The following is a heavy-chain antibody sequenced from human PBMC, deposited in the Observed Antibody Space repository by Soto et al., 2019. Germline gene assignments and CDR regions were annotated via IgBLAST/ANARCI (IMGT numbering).Heavy chain of an antibody. V-gene: IGHV1-69*13. CDR2: IIPIFGTA. J-gene: IGHJ4*02. CDR3: AREYYYGSGGAY. D-gene: IGHD3-10*01. CDR1: GGTFSSYA. Sequence: ASVKVSCKASGGTFSSYAISWVRQAPGQGLEWMGGIIPIFGTADYAQKFQGRVTITADESTSTGNMELSSLRSEDTAVYYCAREYYYGSGGAYWGQGTLVTVSS.